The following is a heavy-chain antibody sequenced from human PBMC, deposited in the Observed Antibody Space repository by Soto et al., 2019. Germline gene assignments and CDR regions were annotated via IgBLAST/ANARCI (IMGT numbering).Heavy chain of an antibody. J-gene: IGHJ6*02. CDR2: INHSGST. D-gene: IGHD3-10*01. CDR1: NGCFSGYY. V-gene: IGHV4-34*01. Sequence: AFQPLSLTCSVYNGCFSGYYWSWFRKTPLKGLEWIGEINHSGSTNYNPSLKSRVTISVDTSKNQFSLKLSSVTAADTAVYYCARGRYGSGSYYYYGMEVWGQGTTVTVSS. CDR3: ARGRYGSGSYYYYGMEV.